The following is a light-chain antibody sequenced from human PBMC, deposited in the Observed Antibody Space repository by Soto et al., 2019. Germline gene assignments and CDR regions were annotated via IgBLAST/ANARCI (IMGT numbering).Light chain of an antibody. CDR1: SSNIGNNY. CDR2: DNN. CDR3: GPWDSRLRAFV. J-gene: IGLJ1*01. Sequence: QSLLTQPPSVSAAPGQKVTISCSGSSSNIGNNYVSWYQQLPGTAPKLLIYDNNKRPSGTPDRFSGSKSGTSATLGITGLQTGDEADYYCGPWDSRLRAFVFGTGTMVTVL. V-gene: IGLV1-51*01.